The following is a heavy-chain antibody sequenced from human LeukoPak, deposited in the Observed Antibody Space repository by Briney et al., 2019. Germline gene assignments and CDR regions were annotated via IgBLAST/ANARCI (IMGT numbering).Heavy chain of an antibody. D-gene: IGHD3/OR15-3a*01. CDR3: ARTPTAWTRAFDI. J-gene: IGHJ3*02. Sequence: SETLPLTCAVYGGSFSGYYWSWIRQPPGKGLEWIGEINHSGSTNYNTSLKSRVTISVDTSKHQFSLKLSSVTAADTAVYYCARTPTAWTRAFDIWGQGTMVTVFS. CDR2: INHSGST. V-gene: IGHV4-34*01. CDR1: GGSFSGYY.